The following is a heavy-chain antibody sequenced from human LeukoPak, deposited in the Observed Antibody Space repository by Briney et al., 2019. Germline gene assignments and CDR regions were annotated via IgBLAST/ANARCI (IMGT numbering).Heavy chain of an antibody. CDR3: ARGPPGRVHDSSKKGLSDP. CDR2: INLSGGST. Sequence: ASVTVSCKASGFTFTSYYMHWVRQAPGQGLEWMGIINLSGGSTSYAQKFQGRVTLTRDTSTSTVYMELSSLRSEDTAVYYCARGPPGRVHDSSKKGLSDPWGQGTLVTVSS. J-gene: IGHJ5*02. CDR1: GFTFTSYY. V-gene: IGHV1-46*01. D-gene: IGHD3-22*01.